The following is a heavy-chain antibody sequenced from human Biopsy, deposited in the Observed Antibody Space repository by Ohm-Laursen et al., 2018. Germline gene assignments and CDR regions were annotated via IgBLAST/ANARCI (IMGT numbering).Heavy chain of an antibody. CDR1: GGSMTGYE. D-gene: IGHD1-26*01. CDR3: ARVEAGTYDALDI. CDR2: IYYSGGT. J-gene: IGHJ3*02. V-gene: IGHV4-59*01. Sequence: SETLSLTCCVSGGSMTGYEWSWIRLAPGKGLEWIGYIYYSGGTKCNPSLASRVTFSVDMSKSQFSLKLYSVTAADTAVYYCARVEAGTYDALDIWGQGTLVAVSA.